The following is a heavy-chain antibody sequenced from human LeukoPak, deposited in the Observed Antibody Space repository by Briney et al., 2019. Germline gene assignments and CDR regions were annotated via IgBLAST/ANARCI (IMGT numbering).Heavy chain of an antibody. CDR1: GCTFIRYA. CDR2: VIPMFATA. CDR3: ARGLHGDYGYFDY. Sequence: SVKVSCKACGCTFIRYAISWVRQAPGQGLEWMGGVIPMFATANYAPKFQDRVTITADESTSTAYMELRSLRSEDTAVYHCARGLHGDYGYFDYWGQGTLVTVSS. J-gene: IGHJ4*02. V-gene: IGHV1-69*01. D-gene: IGHD4-17*01.